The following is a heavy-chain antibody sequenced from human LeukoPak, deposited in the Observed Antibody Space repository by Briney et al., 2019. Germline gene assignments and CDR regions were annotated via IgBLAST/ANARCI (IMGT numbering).Heavy chain of an antibody. CDR3: ARILLRSESFYNPSDC. J-gene: IGHJ4*02. D-gene: IGHD3-10*01. Sequence: GGSLRLSCAASGLTSSTYWMSWVRQAPGKGLEWVPSIKQDGSEKNYVDSVKGRFTISRDNAKNSLYLQMNSLRAEDTAVYFCARILLRSESFYNPSDCWGQGTLVTVSS. CDR2: IKQDGSEK. CDR1: GLTSSTYW. V-gene: IGHV3-7*01.